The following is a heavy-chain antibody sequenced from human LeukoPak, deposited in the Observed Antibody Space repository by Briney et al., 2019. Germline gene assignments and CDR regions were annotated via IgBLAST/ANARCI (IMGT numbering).Heavy chain of an antibody. Sequence: GGSLRLSCAASGFTFSRYGMHWVRQAPGKGLEWVAFIRYDGSNKYYVGSVKGRFTISRDNSKNTLYLQMNSLRAEDTAVYYCAKWVVPAAYDAFDIWGQGTMVTVSS. J-gene: IGHJ3*02. CDR2: IRYDGSNK. V-gene: IGHV3-30*02. D-gene: IGHD2-2*01. CDR1: GFTFSRYG. CDR3: AKWVVPAAYDAFDI.